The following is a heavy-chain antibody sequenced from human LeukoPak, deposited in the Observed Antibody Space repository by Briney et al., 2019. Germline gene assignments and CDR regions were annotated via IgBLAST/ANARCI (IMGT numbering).Heavy chain of an antibody. CDR3: ARARGYSGYEWYSSGWNYYFDY. CDR1: GGSISSYY. Sequence: SETLSLTCTVSGGSISSYYWSWIRQPPGKGLEWIGYIYYSGSTNYNPSLKSRVTISVDTSKNQFSLKLSSVTAADTAVYYCARARGYSGYEWYSSGWNYYFDYWGQGTLVTVSS. J-gene: IGHJ4*02. V-gene: IGHV4-59*01. CDR2: IYYSGST. D-gene: IGHD5-12*01.